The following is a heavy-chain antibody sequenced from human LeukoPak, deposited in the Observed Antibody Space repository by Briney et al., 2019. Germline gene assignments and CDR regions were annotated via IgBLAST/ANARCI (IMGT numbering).Heavy chain of an antibody. CDR2: IYYSGST. V-gene: IGHV4-30-4*08. CDR1: GGSISSGDYC. J-gene: IGHJ4*02. CDR3: ARNNPGAGGGFDY. D-gene: IGHD1-26*01. Sequence: SETLSLTCTVSGGSISSGDYCWSWIRQPPGKGLEWIGYIYYSGSTYYNPSLKSRVTISVDTSKNQFSLKLSSVTAADTAVYYCARNNPGAGGGFDYWGQGTLVTVSS.